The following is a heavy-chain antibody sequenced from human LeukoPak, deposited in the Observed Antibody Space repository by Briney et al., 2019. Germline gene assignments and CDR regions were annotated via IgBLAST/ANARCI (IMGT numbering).Heavy chain of an antibody. Sequence: GGSLRLSCAASGFTFSNYWMSWVRQAPGKGLEWVANIKEDGIDKYYVGSVRGRFTISRDNAKNSLYLQMNSLRAEDTAIYYCVRYGSGSSRQFDYWGQGTLVTVSS. CDR1: GFTFSNYW. CDR2: IKEDGIDK. D-gene: IGHD3-10*01. CDR3: VRYGSGSSRQFDY. J-gene: IGHJ4*02. V-gene: IGHV3-7*03.